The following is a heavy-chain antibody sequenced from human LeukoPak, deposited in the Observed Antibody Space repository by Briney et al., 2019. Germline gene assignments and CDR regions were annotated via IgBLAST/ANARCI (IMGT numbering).Heavy chain of an antibody. CDR1: GYTFASDG. CDR2: ISAYDGNI. Sequence: GASVKVSCKSSGYTFASDGFSWVRQAPGQGLEWMGWISAYDGNIKYAQKFQGRVTMTTDTSTSTVYMELRSLRSDDTAVYYCARMGDYHLVSFFDYWGQGTLVTVSS. J-gene: IGHJ4*02. D-gene: IGHD4/OR15-4a*01. V-gene: IGHV1-18*01. CDR3: ARMGDYHLVSFFDY.